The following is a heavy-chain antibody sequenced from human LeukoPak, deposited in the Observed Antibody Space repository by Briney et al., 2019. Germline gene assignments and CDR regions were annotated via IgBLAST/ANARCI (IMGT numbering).Heavy chain of an antibody. CDR1: GYSISSGYY. Sequence: SETLSLTCTVSGYSISSGYYWGWIRQPPGKGLEWIGSIYHSGSTYYNPSLKSRVTIPVDTSKNQFSLKLSSVTAADTAVYYCARVEGGGYMDVWGKGTTVTISS. CDR3: ARVEGGGYMDV. D-gene: IGHD3-16*01. J-gene: IGHJ6*03. V-gene: IGHV4-38-2*02. CDR2: IYHSGST.